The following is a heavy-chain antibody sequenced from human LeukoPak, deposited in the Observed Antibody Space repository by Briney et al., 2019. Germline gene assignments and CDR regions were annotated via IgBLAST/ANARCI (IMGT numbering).Heavy chain of an antibody. CDR2: INHSGST. D-gene: IGHD2-2*01. Sequence: SETLSLTCAVYGGSFSGYYWSWIRQPPGKGLEWIGEINHSGSTSYIPSFKSRVTISVDTSKNQFSLKLSSVTAADTAVYYCARGSTSTNWLDPWGQGTLVTVSS. J-gene: IGHJ5*02. CDR3: ARGSTSTNWLDP. CDR1: GGSFSGYY. V-gene: IGHV4-34*01.